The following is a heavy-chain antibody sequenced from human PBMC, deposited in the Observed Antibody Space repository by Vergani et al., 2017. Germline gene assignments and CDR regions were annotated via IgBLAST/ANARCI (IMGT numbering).Heavy chain of an antibody. CDR1: GFTFNISA. D-gene: IGHD2-21*01. V-gene: IGHV1-58*01. J-gene: IGHJ5*01. CDR2: IVVGSVNT. Sequence: QMQGVQSGPEVKKPGTSVKVSCKTSGFTFNISALQWVRQARGQGLEWMGWIVVGSVNTKYAQNFQDRIPFTRELSTSTVFLELTNLRVEDTAVSYFALIPGFASGCQGTLVTVSS. CDR3: ALIPGFAS.